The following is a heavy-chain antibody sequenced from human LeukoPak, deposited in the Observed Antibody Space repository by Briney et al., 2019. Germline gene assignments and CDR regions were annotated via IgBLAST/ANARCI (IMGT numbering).Heavy chain of an antibody. CDR2: TYYRSKWNT. CDR3: SRQRSTSTYYFGLDV. V-gene: IGHV6-1*01. D-gene: IGHD6-6*01. J-gene: IGHJ6*02. CDR1: GDTVSSNTAA. Sequence: TLSLTCAISGDTVSSNTAAWNWIRQSPSSGLEWLGRTYYRSKWNTDYAASVQNRITINPDTSTNPFSLQLKSATPEDTAVYYCSRQRSTSTYYFGLDVWGQGTTVTVSS.